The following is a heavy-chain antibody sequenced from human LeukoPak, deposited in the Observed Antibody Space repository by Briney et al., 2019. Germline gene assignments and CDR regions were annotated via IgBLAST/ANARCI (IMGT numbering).Heavy chain of an antibody. D-gene: IGHD3-10*01. CDR1: GFTFGDYW. Sequence: GGSLRLSCAASGFTFGDYWMSWVRQAPGKGLEWVADIKKDGSDKYYVDSVKGRFTVSRDNAKNSLYLQMNSLRAEDTAVYYCLQYDSGNIWGQGTLVAVSS. CDR2: IKKDGSDK. J-gene: IGHJ4*02. CDR3: LQYDSGNI. V-gene: IGHV3-7*01.